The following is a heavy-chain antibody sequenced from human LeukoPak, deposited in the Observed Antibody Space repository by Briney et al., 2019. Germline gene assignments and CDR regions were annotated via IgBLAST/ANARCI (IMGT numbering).Heavy chain of an antibody. J-gene: IGHJ6*03. CDR1: GFLYNSYS. D-gene: IGHD6-6*01. CDR2: ISGSGSSS. Sequence: GRSLRLLHAVCGFLYNSYSLRWARQAPAKGVEGVTVISGSGSSSYYADSLKGRFTISRDNSNNTLNLQMNSLRAEDTAIYYCAKDLADRPNFYYFYMDVWGKGTTVTFSS. CDR3: AKDLADRPNFYYFYMDV. V-gene: IGHV3-23*01.